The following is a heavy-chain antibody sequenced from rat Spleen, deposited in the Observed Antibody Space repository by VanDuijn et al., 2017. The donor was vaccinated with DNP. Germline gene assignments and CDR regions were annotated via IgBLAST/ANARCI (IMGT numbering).Heavy chain of an antibody. CDR2: ISTSGDST. CDR1: GFIFSSFP. CDR3: AIYYYTGDNWFAY. Sequence: EVQLVESGGGLVQPGRSMKLSCVASGFIFSSFPMAWVRQAPTKGLEWVATISTSGDSTYYRDSVKGRFTISRNNAKNTLYLQMNSLRSEDTATYYCAIYYYTGDNWFAYWGQGTLVTVSS. D-gene: IGHD1-1*01. J-gene: IGHJ3*01. V-gene: IGHV5-46*01.